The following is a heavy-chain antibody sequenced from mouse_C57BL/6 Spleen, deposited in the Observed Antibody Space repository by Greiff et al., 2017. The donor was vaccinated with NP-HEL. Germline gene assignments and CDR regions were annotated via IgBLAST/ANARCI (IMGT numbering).Heavy chain of an antibody. D-gene: IGHD2-5*01. CDR2: IYPGDGDT. Sequence: VQLQQSGPELVKPGASVKISCKASGYAFSSSWMNWVKQRPGKGLEWIGRIYPGDGDTNYNGKFKGKATLTADKSSSTADMQLSSLKSEDSAVYFCATYYSTPWFAYWGQGTLVTVSA. CDR3: ATYYSTPWFAY. V-gene: IGHV1-82*01. CDR1: GYAFSSSW. J-gene: IGHJ3*01.